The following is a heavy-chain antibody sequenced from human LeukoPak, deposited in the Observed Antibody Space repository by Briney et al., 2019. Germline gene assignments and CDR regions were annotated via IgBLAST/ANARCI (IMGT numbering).Heavy chain of an antibody. CDR2: FYYSGST. CDR3: ARIGGITMVRGVPGYYFDY. CDR1: GGSISSGDYY. V-gene: IGHV4-30-4*01. D-gene: IGHD3-10*01. J-gene: IGHJ4*02. Sequence: SETLSLTCTVSGGSISSGDYYWSWIRQPPGKGLEWIGYFYYSGSTYYNPSLKSRVTISVDTSKNQFSLKLSSVTAADTAVYYCARIGGITMVRGVPGYYFDYWGQGTLVTVSS.